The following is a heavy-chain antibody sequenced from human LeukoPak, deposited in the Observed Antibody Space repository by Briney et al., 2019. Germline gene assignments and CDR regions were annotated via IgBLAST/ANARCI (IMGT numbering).Heavy chain of an antibody. V-gene: IGHV3-9*01. J-gene: IGHJ6*02. D-gene: IGHD5-18*01. Sequence: PGRSLRLSCAASGFTFDDYAMHWVRQAPGKGLEWVSGISWNSGSIGYADSVKGRFTISRDNAKNSLYLQMNSLRAEGTALYYCAKDIQLWAGMDVWGQGPRSPSP. CDR3: AKDIQLWAGMDV. CDR1: GFTFDDYA. CDR2: ISWNSGSI.